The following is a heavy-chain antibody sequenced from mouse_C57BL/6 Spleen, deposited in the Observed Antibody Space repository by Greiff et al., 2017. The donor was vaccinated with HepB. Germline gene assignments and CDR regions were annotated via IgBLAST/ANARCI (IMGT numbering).Heavy chain of an antibody. CDR2: IDPSDSYT. J-gene: IGHJ1*03. Sequence: VQLQQPGAELVKPGASEKLSCKASGYTFTSYWMQWVKQRPGQGLEWIGEIDPSDSYTNYNQKFKGKATLTVDTSSSTAYMQLSSLTSEDSAVYYCARSPYGYYWYFDVWGTGTTVTVSS. D-gene: IGHD2-2*01. V-gene: IGHV1-50*01. CDR3: ARSPYGYYWYFDV. CDR1: GYTFTSYW.